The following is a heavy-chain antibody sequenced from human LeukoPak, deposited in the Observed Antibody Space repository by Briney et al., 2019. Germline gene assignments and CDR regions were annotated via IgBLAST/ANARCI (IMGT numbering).Heavy chain of an antibody. CDR2: INSDGSST. V-gene: IGHV3-74*01. J-gene: IGHJ4*02. CDR1: GFTFSSYW. D-gene: IGHD5-18*01. CDR3: ATNLRGYSYGLGFDY. Sequence: GGSLRLSCAASGFTFSSYWMHWVRQAPGKGLVWVSRINSDGSSTNYADSVKGRFTVSRDNAKNTLYLQMNSLRAEDTAVYYCATNLRGYSYGLGFDYWSQGTLVTVSS.